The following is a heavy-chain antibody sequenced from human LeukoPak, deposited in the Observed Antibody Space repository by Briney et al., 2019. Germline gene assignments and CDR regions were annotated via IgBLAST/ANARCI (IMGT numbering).Heavy chain of an antibody. CDR1: GFTFNGFW. J-gene: IGHJ6*03. D-gene: IGHD4-17*01. CDR3: TRDALYGDPSYYYMDV. CDR2: IKQDGSDI. V-gene: IGHV3-7*01. Sequence: PGGSLRLSCAASGFTFNGFWMSWVRQAPGKGPEWVANIKQDGSDIYYLGSVRGRFTISRDNAMNSLYLQMNSLRAEDTAVYYCTRDALYGDPSYYYMDVWAKGPRSPSP.